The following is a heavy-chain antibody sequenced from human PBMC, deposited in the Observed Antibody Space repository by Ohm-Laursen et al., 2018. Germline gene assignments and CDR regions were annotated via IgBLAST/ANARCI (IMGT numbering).Heavy chain of an antibody. Sequence: SLRLSCTASGFTFSSYAMSWVRQAPGKGLEWVSAISGSGGSKYYADSVKGRFTISRDNSKNTLYLQMNSLRAEDTAVYYCAKLWDSSGFYWGQGTLVTVSS. CDR2: ISGSGGSK. CDR1: GFTFSSYA. CDR3: AKLWDSSGFY. D-gene: IGHD3-22*01. V-gene: IGHV3-23*01. J-gene: IGHJ4*02.